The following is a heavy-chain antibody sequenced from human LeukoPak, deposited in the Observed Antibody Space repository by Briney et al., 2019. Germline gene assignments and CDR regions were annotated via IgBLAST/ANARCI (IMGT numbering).Heavy chain of an antibody. CDR1: SGSIATYY. CDR3: AGSSERITIDY. Sequence: PSETLSLTCSVSSGSIATYYWSWIRQPAGKGLEWIGRIFITGYTNYNPSLQSRLTMSIDTSRSQFSLKLNSLTAADTAVYYCAGSSERITIDYWGQGTLVAVSS. CDR2: IFITGYT. D-gene: IGHD3-10*01. J-gene: IGHJ4*02. V-gene: IGHV4-4*07.